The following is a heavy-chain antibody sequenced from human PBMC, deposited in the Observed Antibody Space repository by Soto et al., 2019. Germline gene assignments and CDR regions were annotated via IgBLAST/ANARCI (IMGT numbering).Heavy chain of an antibody. V-gene: IGHV3-30*03. J-gene: IGHJ6*03. CDR3: AGYFDQYYYMDV. D-gene: IGHD3-9*01. Sequence: GGSLRLSCAASGFTFSSYGMHWVRQAPGKGLEWVAVISYDGSNKYYADSVKGRFTISRDNSKNTLYLQMNSLRAEDTAVYYCAGYFDQYYYMDVWGKGTTVTVSS. CDR1: GFTFSSYG. CDR2: ISYDGSNK.